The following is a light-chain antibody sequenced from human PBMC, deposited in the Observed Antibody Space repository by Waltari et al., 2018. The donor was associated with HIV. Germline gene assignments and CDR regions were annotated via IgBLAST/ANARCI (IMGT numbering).Light chain of an antibody. V-gene: IGLV2-14*01. J-gene: IGLJ3*02. CDR1: SSDLDDYKS. CDR3: MSYISSATPE. Sequence: QSALTQPASVSGSPGQSISISCTGNSSDLDDYKSVSWYQHHPGKAPKLIIYEVTNRPSGVSNRFSGSKSGHTASLTISGLQAEDDADYFCMSYISSATPEFGGGTKVTVL. CDR2: EVT.